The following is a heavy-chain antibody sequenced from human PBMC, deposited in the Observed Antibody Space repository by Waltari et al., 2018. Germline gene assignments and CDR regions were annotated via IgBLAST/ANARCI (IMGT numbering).Heavy chain of an antibody. J-gene: IGHJ6*03. D-gene: IGHD3-10*01. CDR1: GGSFSGYY. CDR2: INHSGST. CDR3: ASLRGTQTYYYYYMDV. Sequence: QVQLQQWGAGLLKPSETLSLTCAVYGGSFSGYYWSWIRQPPGKGLEWIGGINHSGSTNYNPSLKSRVTISVDTSKNQFSLKLSSVTAADTAVYYCASLRGTQTYYYYYMDVWGKGTTVTVSS. V-gene: IGHV4-34*01.